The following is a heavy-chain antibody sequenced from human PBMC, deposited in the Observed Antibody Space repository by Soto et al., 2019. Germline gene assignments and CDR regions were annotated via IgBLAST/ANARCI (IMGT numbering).Heavy chain of an antibody. J-gene: IGHJ6*02. V-gene: IGHV3-48*02. CDR2: ISSSSTI. D-gene: IGHD6-13*01. CDR1: GFTFSRYS. Sequence: GGALRVFSAASGFTFSRYSMNWVRQAPGKGLEWVSYISSSSTIYYADSVKGRFTISRDNAKNSLYLQMNSLRDEDTAVYYCARDPSAIAAAGRTYFYYGIDVWGHVTTVPV. CDR3: ARDPSAIAAAGRTYFYYGIDV.